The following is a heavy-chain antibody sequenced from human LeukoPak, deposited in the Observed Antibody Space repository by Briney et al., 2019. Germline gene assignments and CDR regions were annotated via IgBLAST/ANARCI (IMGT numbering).Heavy chain of an antibody. CDR1: GGSISSYY. CDR3: GKSSSWYGPNWFDP. D-gene: IGHD6-13*01. CDR2: IYYSGST. J-gene: IGHJ5*02. V-gene: IGHV4-59*12. Sequence: SETLSLTCTVSGGSISSYYWSWIRQPPGKGLEWIGYIYYSGSTNYNPSLKSRVTISVDTSKNQFSLKLSSVTAADTAVYYCGKSSSWYGPNWFDPWGQGTLATVSS.